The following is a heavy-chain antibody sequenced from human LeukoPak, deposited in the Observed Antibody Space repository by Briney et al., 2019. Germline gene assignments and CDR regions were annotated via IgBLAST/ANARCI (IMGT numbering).Heavy chain of an antibody. V-gene: IGHV4-30-4*08. D-gene: IGHD3-22*01. CDR3: ARDRWDTSGYYSTFDY. J-gene: IGHJ4*02. CDR2: IDYSGST. Sequence: SQTLSLTCTVSVGSISSSDYYWSWIRQPPGKGLEWIGYIDYSGSTYYNPSLKSRVTISLDTSKNQFSLRLTSVTAADTAVYYCARDRWDTSGYYSTFDYCGRGTLVTVSS. CDR1: VGSISSSDYY.